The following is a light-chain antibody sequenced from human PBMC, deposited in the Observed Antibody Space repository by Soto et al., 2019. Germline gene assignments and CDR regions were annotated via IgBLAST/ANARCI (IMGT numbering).Light chain of an antibody. Sequence: LTQSPASLAVSLGGRATIHCRSNQSVLFVSNNKNFLAWYQQKPGQPPKLFLNWASTRESGVPDRFSGSGSGTEFTLTISNLHAEDVAVYYCQQFVHAPTFGQGGKVDI. J-gene: IGKJ1*01. CDR2: WAS. CDR3: QQFVHAPT. V-gene: IGKV4-1*01. CDR1: QSVLFVSNNKNF.